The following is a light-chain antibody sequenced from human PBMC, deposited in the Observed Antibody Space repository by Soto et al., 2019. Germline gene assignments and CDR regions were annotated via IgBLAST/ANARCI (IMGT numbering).Light chain of an antibody. CDR3: AAWDDTGTGRWV. J-gene: IGLJ3*02. CDR1: RSNIGSNT. V-gene: IGLV1-44*01. Sequence: QSVLTQPPSASGTPGQRVTISCSGSRSNIGSNTVSWYQQLPGTAPKLLIYRNNQRPSGVPDRFSGSNSGTSASLAISGLQSEDEADYYCAAWDDTGTGRWVFGGGTKLTVL. CDR2: RNN.